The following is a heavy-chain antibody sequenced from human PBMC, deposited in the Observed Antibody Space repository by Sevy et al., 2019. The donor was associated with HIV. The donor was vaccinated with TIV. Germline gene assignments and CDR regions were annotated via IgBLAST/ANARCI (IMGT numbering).Heavy chain of an antibody. CDR3: ARGGYSSGWYGGFDY. V-gene: IGHV3-30*04. Sequence: GGSLRLSCAASGFTFSSYAMHWVRQAPGKGLEWVAVISYDGSNKYYADSVKGRFTISRDNSKNTLYLQMNSLRAEDTAVYYCARGGYSSGWYGGFDYWGQGTLVTVSS. D-gene: IGHD6-19*01. J-gene: IGHJ4*02. CDR1: GFTFSSYA. CDR2: ISYDGSNK.